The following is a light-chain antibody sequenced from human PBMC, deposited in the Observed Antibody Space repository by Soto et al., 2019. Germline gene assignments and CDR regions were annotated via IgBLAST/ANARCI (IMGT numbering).Light chain of an antibody. J-gene: IGKJ3*01. CDR2: AAS. CDR3: QQSSKTEFT. V-gene: IGKV1-39*01. CDR1: QTIGDH. Sequence: DIQMTQSPSSLSASVGDKVTITCRASQTIGDHLNWYQQKPRKAPSLLIYAASILQSGVPSRFSGSGSGTDFTLTISSLQPEDFAIYYCQQSSKTEFTFGPGTTVDIK.